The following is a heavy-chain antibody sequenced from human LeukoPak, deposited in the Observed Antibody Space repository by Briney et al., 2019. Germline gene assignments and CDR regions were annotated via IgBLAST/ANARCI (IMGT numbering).Heavy chain of an antibody. D-gene: IGHD3-9*01. J-gene: IGHJ4*02. CDR3: ARTTYGLLTGFFIDF. CDR2: INPHSGDT. V-gene: IGHV1-2*02. Sequence: GASVKVSCKGSGYTFTDYYIHWVRQAPGQGLEWMGRINPHSGDTESAQKFQGRVTLTRDTSINTAYMELRRLRSADTAVYYCARTTYGLLTGFFIDFWGQGTRVTVSS. CDR1: GYTFTDYY.